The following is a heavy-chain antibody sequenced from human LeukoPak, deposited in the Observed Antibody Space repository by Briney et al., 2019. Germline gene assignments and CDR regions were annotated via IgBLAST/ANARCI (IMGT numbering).Heavy chain of an antibody. CDR3: ARDDGAGGPFDY. CDR1: GFTFSSYG. CDR2: ISYDGSNK. D-gene: IGHD3-10*01. Sequence: GGSLRVSCAASGFTFSSYGMHWVRQAPGKGLEWVAVISYDGSNKYYADSVKGRFTISRDNSKNTLYLQLNSLRAEDTAVYYCARDDGAGGPFDYWGQGTLVTVSS. V-gene: IGHV3-30*03. J-gene: IGHJ4*02.